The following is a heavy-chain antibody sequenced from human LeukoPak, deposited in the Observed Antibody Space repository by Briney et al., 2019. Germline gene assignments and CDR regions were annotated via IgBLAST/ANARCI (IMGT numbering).Heavy chain of an antibody. CDR1: GYTFINYY. Sequence: GVSVKVSCKASGYTFINYYLHWVRQAPGQGLEWMGIINPRGGSTNYAQKFQGRVTMTRDTSTSTVYMELSGLRSEDTAVYYCGRVPGGSHYYFDYWGQGTLVTVSS. J-gene: IGHJ4*02. CDR2: INPRGGST. CDR3: GRVPGGSHYYFDY. D-gene: IGHD1-26*01. V-gene: IGHV1-46*01.